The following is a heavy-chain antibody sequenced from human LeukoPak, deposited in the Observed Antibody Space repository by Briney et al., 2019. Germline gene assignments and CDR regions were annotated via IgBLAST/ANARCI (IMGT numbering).Heavy chain of an antibody. Sequence: TGGSLRLSCAASGFTFGNYPMHWVRQAPDKGLEWVALISYDGNNKYYADSVKGRFTISRDNSKNTLYLQMNSLRAEDTAVYYCAKYISRTPYCSSTSCYFDYWGQGTLVTVSS. J-gene: IGHJ4*02. D-gene: IGHD2-2*01. CDR1: GFTFGNYP. CDR3: AKYISRTPYCSSTSCYFDY. CDR2: ISYDGNNK. V-gene: IGHV3-30-3*02.